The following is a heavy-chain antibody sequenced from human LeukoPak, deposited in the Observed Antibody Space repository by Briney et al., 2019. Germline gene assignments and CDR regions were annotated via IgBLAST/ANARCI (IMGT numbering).Heavy chain of an antibody. D-gene: IGHD3-10*01. J-gene: IGHJ4*02. CDR2: IYYSGST. CDR3: ASRTYYYGSGTPTTVTDY. Sequence: SETLSVTCTVSGGSISSGSYYWGWIRQPPGKGLEWIGSIYYSGSTYYNPSLKSRVTISVDTSKNQFSLKLSSVTAADTAVYYCASRTYYYGSGTPTTVTDYWGQGTLVTVSS. V-gene: IGHV4-39*01. CDR1: GGSISSGSYY.